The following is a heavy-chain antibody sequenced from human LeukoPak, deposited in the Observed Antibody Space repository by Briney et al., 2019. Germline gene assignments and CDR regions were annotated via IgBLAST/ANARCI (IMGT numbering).Heavy chain of an antibody. CDR2: ISYDGKIK. CDR3: ARDPQRGAPDYFDS. CDR1: GFTFSSYA. Sequence: GGSLRLSCAASGFTFSSYAMTWVRQAPGKGLEWVAVISYDGKIKVYADSVKGRFTISRDIAKNMLYLEMNSLRTEGTAVYYCARDPQRGAPDYFDSWGQGTLVTVSS. V-gene: IGHV3-30*04. J-gene: IGHJ4*02. D-gene: IGHD6-25*01.